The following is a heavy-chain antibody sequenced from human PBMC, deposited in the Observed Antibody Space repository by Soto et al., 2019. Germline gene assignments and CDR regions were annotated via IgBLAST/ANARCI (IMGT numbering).Heavy chain of an antibody. D-gene: IGHD3-3*01. CDR1: GFTFDDYT. CDR2: ISWDGGST. CDR3: AKDIGHRYYDFWSGYYKNYYYGMDV. V-gene: IGHV3-43*01. Sequence: PGGSLRLSCAASGFTFDDYTMHWVRQAPGKGLEWVSLISWDGGSTYYADSVKGRFTISRDNSKNSLYLQMNSLRTEDTALYYCAKDIGHRYYDFWSGYYKNYYYGMDVWGQGTTVTVSS. J-gene: IGHJ6*02.